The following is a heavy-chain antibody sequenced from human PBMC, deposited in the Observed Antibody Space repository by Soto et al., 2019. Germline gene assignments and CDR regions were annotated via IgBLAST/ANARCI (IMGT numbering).Heavy chain of an antibody. D-gene: IGHD2-15*01. CDR3: AKVLSYGLLHYHYYGMDV. Sequence: QVQLVESGGGVVQPGRSLRLSCAASGFTFSSYGMHWVRQAPGKGLEWVAVISYDGSNKYYADSVKGRFTISRDNSKNTLYLQMNSLRAEDTAVYYCAKVLSYGLLHYHYYGMDVWGQGTTVTVSS. CDR1: GFTFSSYG. J-gene: IGHJ6*02. V-gene: IGHV3-30*18. CDR2: ISYDGSNK.